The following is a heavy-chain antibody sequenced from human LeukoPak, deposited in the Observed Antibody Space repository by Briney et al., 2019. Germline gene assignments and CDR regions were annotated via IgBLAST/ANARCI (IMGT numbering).Heavy chain of an antibody. V-gene: IGHV3-74*01. Sequence: GRSLRLSCAASGFTFSSYWMHWVSQGPGKGLVWVSRVNSDGSRTSYADSVKGRFTISRDNAKNTLYLQMNSLRAEDTAVYYCARDQCSGPNCQVALDYWGQGTLVTVSS. D-gene: IGHD2-2*01. CDR3: ARDQCSGPNCQVALDY. CDR2: VNSDGSRT. J-gene: IGHJ4*02. CDR1: GFTFSSYW.